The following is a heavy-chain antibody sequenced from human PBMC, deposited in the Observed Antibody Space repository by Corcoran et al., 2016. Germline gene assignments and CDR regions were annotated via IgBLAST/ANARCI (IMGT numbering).Heavy chain of an antibody. CDR3: TTSYYDFWSGYSFHFDY. J-gene: IGHJ4*02. CDR2: IKSKIDGGTT. CDR1: GFTFSNTW. D-gene: IGHD3-3*01. Sequence: EVHLVESGGGLVQPGGSLRLSCGASGFTFSNTWMNWVRQAPGKGLEWVGRIKSKIDGGTTDYAATVKGRFTISRDDSKNTLYLQVNSLKTEDTAVYYCTTSYYDFWSGYSFHFDYWGQGTLVTVSS. V-gene: IGHV3-15*07.